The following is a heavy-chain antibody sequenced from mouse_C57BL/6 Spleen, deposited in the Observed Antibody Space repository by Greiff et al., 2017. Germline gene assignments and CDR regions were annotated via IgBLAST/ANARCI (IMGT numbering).Heavy chain of an antibody. CDR2: ISSGSSTI. Sequence: EVQLQESGGGLVKPGGSLKLSCAASGFTFSDYGMHWVRQAPEKGLEWVAYISSGSSTIYYADTVKGRFTISRDNAKNTLFLQMTSLRSEDTAMYYCARYYGSRPFYAMDYWGQGTSVTVSS. D-gene: IGHD1-1*01. V-gene: IGHV5-17*01. CDR3: ARYYGSRPFYAMDY. CDR1: GFTFSDYG. J-gene: IGHJ4*01.